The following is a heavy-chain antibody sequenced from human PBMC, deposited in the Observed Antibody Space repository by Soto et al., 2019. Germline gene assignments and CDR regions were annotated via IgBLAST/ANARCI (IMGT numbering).Heavy chain of an antibody. CDR2: VIPILDIA. V-gene: IGHV1-69*04. D-gene: IGHD6-13*01. J-gene: IGHJ4*02. Sequence: GASVKVSCKASGYTFTSYDINWVRQATGQGLEWMGRVIPILDIANYAQKFQGRVTITADKSTSTAYMELSSLRSEDTAVYYCARVIREADGTDYWGQGTLVTVSS. CDR3: ARVIREADGTDY. CDR1: GYTFTSYD.